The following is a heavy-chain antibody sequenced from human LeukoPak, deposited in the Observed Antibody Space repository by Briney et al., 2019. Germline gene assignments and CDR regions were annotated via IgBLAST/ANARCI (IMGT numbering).Heavy chain of an antibody. V-gene: IGHV3-33*06. CDR2: IWCDGSNK. J-gene: IGHJ4*02. CDR1: GFTFSSYG. Sequence: GGPLRLSXAASGFTFSSYGMHWVRQAPGKGLEWVAVIWCDGSNKYYADSVKGRFTISRDNSKNTLYLQMNSLRAEDTAVYYCAKDLGYCSGGSCQIGNYWGPGTLVTVSS. CDR3: AKDLGYCSGGSCQIGNY. D-gene: IGHD2-15*01.